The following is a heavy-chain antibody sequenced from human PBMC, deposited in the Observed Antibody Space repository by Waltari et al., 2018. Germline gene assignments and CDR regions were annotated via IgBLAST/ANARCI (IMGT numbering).Heavy chain of an antibody. CDR2: IYYSGST. Sequence: QVQLQESGPGLVKPSETLSLTCTVSGGSISSYYWSWIRHPPGKGLEWIGYIYYSGSTNYNPSLKSRVTISVDTSKNQFSLKLSSVTAADTAVYYCARDLGIDAFDIWGQGTMVTVSS. J-gene: IGHJ3*02. CDR1: GGSISSYY. D-gene: IGHD7-27*01. CDR3: ARDLGIDAFDI. V-gene: IGHV4-59*01.